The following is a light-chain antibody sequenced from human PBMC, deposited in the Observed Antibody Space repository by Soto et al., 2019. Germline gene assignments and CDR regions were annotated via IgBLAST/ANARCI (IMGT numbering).Light chain of an antibody. Sequence: EIVLTQSPGTLSSSPGERATLSCRASQSVSSSYLAWYRQKPGQAPRLLIYAASSRATGIPDRFSGSGSGTDFTLTISRLVPEDFAVYYCQQYGSSSWTFGQGTKVDIK. CDR1: QSVSSSY. J-gene: IGKJ1*01. CDR3: QQYGSSSWT. V-gene: IGKV3-20*01. CDR2: AAS.